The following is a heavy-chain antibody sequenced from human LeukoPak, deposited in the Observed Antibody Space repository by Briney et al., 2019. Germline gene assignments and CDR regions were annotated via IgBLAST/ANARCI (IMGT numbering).Heavy chain of an antibody. D-gene: IGHD6-19*01. CDR2: IYWDDDK. CDR1: GYSISIGYYW. Sequence: TLSLTCTVSGYSISIGYYWGWIRQPPGKALEWLALIYWDDDKRYSPSLKSRLTITKDTSKNQVVLTMNNMDPVDTATYYCAHRRHMRSGWNTSPSRWFDPWGQGTLVTVSS. J-gene: IGHJ5*02. V-gene: IGHV2-5*02. CDR3: AHRRHMRSGWNTSPSRWFDP.